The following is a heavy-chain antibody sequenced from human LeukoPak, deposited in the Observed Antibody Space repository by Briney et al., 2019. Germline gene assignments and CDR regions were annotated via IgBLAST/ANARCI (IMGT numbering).Heavy chain of an antibody. Sequence: GGSLRLSCAASGFTFSNYEMNWVRQAPGKGLEWVSYISSSGSTIYYADSVKGRFTISRDNAKNSLYLQMNSLRAEDTAVYYCARDGETVAGSFDYWGQGTLVTVSS. CDR3: ARDGETVAGSFDY. D-gene: IGHD6-19*01. J-gene: IGHJ4*02. V-gene: IGHV3-48*03. CDR1: GFTFSNYE. CDR2: ISSSGSTI.